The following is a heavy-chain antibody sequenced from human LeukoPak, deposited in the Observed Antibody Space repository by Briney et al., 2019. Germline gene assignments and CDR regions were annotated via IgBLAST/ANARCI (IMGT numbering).Heavy chain of an antibody. D-gene: IGHD3-22*01. J-gene: IGHJ6*02. Sequence: SETLSLTCTVSGGSITTNNYYWGWIRQPPGKGLEWIGYIYYSGSTNYNPSLKSRVTISVDTSKNQFSLKLSSVTAADTAVYYCARHDSSSLEVYGMDVWGQGTTVTVSS. V-gene: IGHV4-61*05. CDR1: GGSITTNNYY. CDR2: IYYSGST. CDR3: ARHDSSSLEVYGMDV.